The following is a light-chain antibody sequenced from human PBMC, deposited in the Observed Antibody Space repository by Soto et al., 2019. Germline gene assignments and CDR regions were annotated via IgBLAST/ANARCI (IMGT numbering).Light chain of an antibody. Sequence: DIQMTQSPSTLSASVGDRVTITCRASQSIRSWLAWYQQKPGKAPKVLIYKASSLESGVPSRFSGSGSGTESTLTISSLQPDDFATYYCQQYENYPFTFGGGTKVEIK. V-gene: IGKV1-5*03. CDR1: QSIRSW. CDR3: QQYENYPFT. CDR2: KAS. J-gene: IGKJ4*01.